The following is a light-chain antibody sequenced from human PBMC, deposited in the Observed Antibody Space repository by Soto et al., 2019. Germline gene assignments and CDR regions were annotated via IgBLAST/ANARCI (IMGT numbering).Light chain of an antibody. CDR1: QSISSW. V-gene: IGKV1-5*01. CDR3: QQYNSLWT. J-gene: IGKJ2*02. Sequence: DIQMTQSPSTLSASVGDRVTITCRASQSISSWLAWYQQKPGKAPKLLIYDASSLESGVPSRFGGSGSGTEFTLTISSLQPDDFATYYCQQYNSLWTFGQGTKLEIK. CDR2: DAS.